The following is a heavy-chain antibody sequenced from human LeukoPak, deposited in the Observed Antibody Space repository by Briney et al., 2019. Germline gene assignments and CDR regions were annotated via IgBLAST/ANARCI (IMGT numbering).Heavy chain of an antibody. D-gene: IGHD3-10*01. CDR1: GYTFTSYD. CDR2: MNPNSGNT. CDR3: ARGRASYYYGSGS. V-gene: IGHV1-8*01. Sequence: GASPKVSCKASGYTFTSYDINWVREATGQGLGWMGWMNPNSGNTGYAQKFQGRVTMTRNTSISTAYMELSSLRSEDTAVYYCARGRASYYYGSGSWGQGTMVTVSS. J-gene: IGHJ3*01.